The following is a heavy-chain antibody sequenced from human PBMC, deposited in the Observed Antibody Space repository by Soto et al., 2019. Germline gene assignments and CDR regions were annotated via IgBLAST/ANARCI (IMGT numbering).Heavy chain of an antibody. CDR3: ARLGVGLAAPRVWDY. CDR2: INPYNGKT. V-gene: IGHV1-18*01. Sequence: ASVKVSCKASGYTFSSYGISWVRQAPGQGLEWMAWINPYNGKTKYAEKFLGRVTVTTDTSTTTAYMELRSLTSDDTAVFYCARLGVGLAAPRVWDYWGQGTPVTVSS. D-gene: IGHD3-16*01. J-gene: IGHJ4*02. CDR1: GYTFSSYG.